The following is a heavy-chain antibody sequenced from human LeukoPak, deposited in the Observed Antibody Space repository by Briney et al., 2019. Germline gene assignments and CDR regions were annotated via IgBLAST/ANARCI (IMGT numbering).Heavy chain of an antibody. CDR3: ARATVTTSYYYYYMDV. V-gene: IGHV1-69*13. CDR2: IIPIFGTA. J-gene: IGHJ6*03. CDR1: GGTFSSCA. D-gene: IGHD4-11*01. Sequence: ASVKVSCKASGGTFSSCAISWVRQAPGQGLEWMGGIIPIFGTANYAQKFQGRVTITADESTSTAYMELSSLRSEDTAVYYCARATVTTSYYYYYMDVWGKGTTVTVSS.